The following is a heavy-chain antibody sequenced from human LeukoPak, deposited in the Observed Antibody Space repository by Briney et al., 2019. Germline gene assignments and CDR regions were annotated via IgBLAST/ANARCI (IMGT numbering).Heavy chain of an antibody. CDR2: IYYSGST. V-gene: IGHV4-39*01. J-gene: IGHJ4*02. CDR3: ARGAYCSTTSCYYFDY. D-gene: IGHD2-2*01. Sequence: KPSETLSLTCTVSGGSISSSSYYWGWIRQPPGKGLEWIGSIYYSGSTYYNPSLKSRVTISVDTSKNQFSLKLSSVTAADTAVYYCARGAYCSTTSCYYFDYWGQGTLATVSS. CDR1: GGSISSSSYY.